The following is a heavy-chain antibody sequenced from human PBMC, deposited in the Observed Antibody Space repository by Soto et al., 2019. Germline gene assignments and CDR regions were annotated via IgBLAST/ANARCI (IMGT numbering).Heavy chain of an antibody. V-gene: IGHV1-18*01. D-gene: IGHD5-18*01. CDR3: ARDTAMALPDA. J-gene: IGHJ4*02. Sequence: QVQLVQSGTEVKKPGASVKVSCKASGYTFTSYAISWVRQAPGQGLEWMGWINPYNGNTNYAQKLQGRVTMTTDTXXXXXXXXXXXXXXXXXXXXXCARDTAMALPDAWGQGTLVTVSS. CDR1: GYTFTSYA. CDR2: INPYNGNT.